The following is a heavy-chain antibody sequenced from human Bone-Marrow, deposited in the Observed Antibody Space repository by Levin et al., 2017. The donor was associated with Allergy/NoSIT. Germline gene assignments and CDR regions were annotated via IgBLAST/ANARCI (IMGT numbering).Heavy chain of an antibody. CDR1: GYIFSTYW. V-gene: IGHV5-51*01. Sequence: GESLKISCKGSGYIFSTYWIAWVRHMPGKGLEWMGIIYPVDSDTRYSPSFQGQVTISVDNSIDTAYLQWGSLKASDSAVYYCARSAPGDSLFIYHYYGLDVWGQGTTVTVSS. J-gene: IGHJ6*02. CDR3: ARSAPGDSLFIYHYYGLDV. CDR2: IYPVDSDT. D-gene: IGHD2-15*01.